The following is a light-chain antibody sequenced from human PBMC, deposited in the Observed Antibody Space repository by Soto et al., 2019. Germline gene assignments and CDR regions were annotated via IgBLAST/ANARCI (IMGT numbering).Light chain of an antibody. CDR3: QHYDESLFAYA. CDR2: GAS. J-gene: IGKJ2*01. Sequence: EIVLTQSPGTLSLSLGESATLSCRASQIVINNYLAWYQQKPGQAPRLLIYGASTRATGIPDRFTGTGSGTDFTLTINGLEPEDSAVYYCQHYDESLFAYAFGQGTKVDI. V-gene: IGKV3-20*01. CDR1: QIVINNY.